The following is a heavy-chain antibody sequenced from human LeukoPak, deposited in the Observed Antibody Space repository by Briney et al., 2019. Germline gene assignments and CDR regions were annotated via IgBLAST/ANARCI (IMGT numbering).Heavy chain of an antibody. D-gene: IGHD3-10*01. CDR2: TSSSDAGT. J-gene: IGHJ4*02. Sequence: GGSLRLSCAASGFTSSTYAMSWVRQTPGKGLEWVAATSSSDAGTYHADSVKGRFTISRDNSKNTLYLQMNSLRAEDTAVYYCAKVERLGELYYFDYWGQGTLVTVSS. V-gene: IGHV3-23*01. CDR3: AKVERLGELYYFDY. CDR1: GFTSSTYA.